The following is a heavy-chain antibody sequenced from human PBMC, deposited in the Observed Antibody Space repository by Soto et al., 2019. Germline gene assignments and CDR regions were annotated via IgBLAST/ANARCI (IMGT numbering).Heavy chain of an antibody. D-gene: IGHD5-18*01. Sequence: GXSVKVSDKASGYTFTDYYVDWVRQAPGQGLEWMGWINPNCGVTNYAQKFQGRVTLTTDTSISTAYMELSSLRSDDTAAYYCARDLLRGYSYGFNMAYWGQGALVTVSS. J-gene: IGHJ4*02. CDR1: GYTFTDYY. CDR2: INPNCGVT. CDR3: ARDLLRGYSYGFNMAY. V-gene: IGHV1-2*02.